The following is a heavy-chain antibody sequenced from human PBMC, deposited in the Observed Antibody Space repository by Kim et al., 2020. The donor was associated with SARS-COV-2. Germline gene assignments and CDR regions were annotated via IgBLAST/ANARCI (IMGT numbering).Heavy chain of an antibody. J-gene: IGHJ4*02. CDR3: AKVGGSGSVDY. CDR2: K. Sequence: KYYADSVKGRFTISRDNSKNTLYLQMNSLRAEDTAVYYCAKVGGSGSVDYWGQGTLVTVSS. V-gene: IGHV3-30*02. D-gene: IGHD3-10*01.